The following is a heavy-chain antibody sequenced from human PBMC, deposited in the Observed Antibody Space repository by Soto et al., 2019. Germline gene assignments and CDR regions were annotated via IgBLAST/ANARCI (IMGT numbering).Heavy chain of an antibody. D-gene: IGHD4-17*01. CDR1: GGTLSNYG. J-gene: IGHJ6*02. Sequence: QVQLVQSGAEVKKPGSSVKVSCKASGGTLSNYGISWVRQAPGQGLEWMGGIIPVFGTANYAQKFHGRVTITADESTTTVYMDVSSLRSDDTAVYYCARGDATKIVVTTYYGMDVWGQGTTVTVSS. CDR3: ARGDATKIVVTTYYGMDV. CDR2: IIPVFGTA. V-gene: IGHV1-69*12.